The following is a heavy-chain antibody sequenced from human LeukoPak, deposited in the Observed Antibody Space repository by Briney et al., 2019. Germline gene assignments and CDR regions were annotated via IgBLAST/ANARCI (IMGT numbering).Heavy chain of an antibody. CDR3: ARDRSGDGYYFDY. Sequence: SETLSLTCTVSGGSINNYFWSWIRQPAGKGLEWIGRIYSSGNTNYNPSLRSPVTMSIDTSKNQFSLKVTSVTDADTAVYYCARDRSGDGYYFDYWGQGTLVTVSS. J-gene: IGHJ4*02. V-gene: IGHV4-4*07. CDR2: IYSSGNT. CDR1: GGSINNYF. D-gene: IGHD2-21*01.